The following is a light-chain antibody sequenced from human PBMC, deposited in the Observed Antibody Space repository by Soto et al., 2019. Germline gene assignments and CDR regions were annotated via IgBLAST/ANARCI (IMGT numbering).Light chain of an antibody. Sequence: QSALTQPASVSGSPGQSITISCTGTSSDVGGYNYVSWYQLHPGKAPKLIIYEVNNRPSGLSNRFSGSKSGNTASLTISGLQGDDDGDYYCSSYTSDTSPYVFGTGTKLTVL. CDR2: EVN. J-gene: IGLJ1*01. V-gene: IGLV2-14*01. CDR1: SSDVGGYNY. CDR3: SSYTSDTSPYV.